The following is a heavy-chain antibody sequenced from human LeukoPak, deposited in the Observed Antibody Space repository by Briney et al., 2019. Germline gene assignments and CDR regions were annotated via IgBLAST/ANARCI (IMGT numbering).Heavy chain of an antibody. D-gene: IGHD3-10*01. CDR2: ISHDGSNK. J-gene: IGHJ4*02. CDR1: GLTLSSYG. Sequence: GGSLRLSCAASGLTLSSYGMHWVRQAPGKGLEWVAVISHDGSNKYYADSVKGRFTISRDNAKNTLYLQMDSLSVEDTAVYYCAKLRGYYGSGQQITLDYWGQGTLVTVS. CDR3: AKLRGYYGSGQQITLDY. V-gene: IGHV3-30*18.